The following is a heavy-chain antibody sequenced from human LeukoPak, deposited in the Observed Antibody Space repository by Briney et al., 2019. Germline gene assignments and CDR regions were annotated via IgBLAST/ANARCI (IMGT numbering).Heavy chain of an antibody. CDR1: GYTFTSYA. CDR3: AREGFGELPLDY. D-gene: IGHD3-10*01. CDR2: INPSGGST. Sequence: ASVKVSCKASGYTFTSYAMNWVRQAPGQGLEWMGIINPSGGSTSYAQKFQGRVTMTRDMSTSTVYMELSSLRSEDTAVYYCAREGFGELPLDYWGQGTLVTVSS. J-gene: IGHJ4*02. V-gene: IGHV1-46*01.